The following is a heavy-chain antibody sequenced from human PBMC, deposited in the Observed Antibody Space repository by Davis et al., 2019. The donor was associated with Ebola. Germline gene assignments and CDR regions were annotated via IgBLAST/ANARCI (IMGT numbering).Heavy chain of an antibody. CDR3: ASLRRTITGMDDAFDI. CDR2: IYPGDSDT. J-gene: IGHJ3*02. CDR1: GYSFTSYW. Sequence: GESLKISCKGSGYSFTSYWIAWVRQMPGKGLEWMGIIYPGDSDTRYSPSFRGQVTISADKSIRTAYLQWSGLKASDTAMYYCASLRRTITGMDDAFDIWGQGTMVTVSS. V-gene: IGHV5-51*01. D-gene: IGHD1-20*01.